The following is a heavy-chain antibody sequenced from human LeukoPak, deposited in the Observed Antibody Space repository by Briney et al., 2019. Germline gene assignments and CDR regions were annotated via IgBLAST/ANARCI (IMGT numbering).Heavy chain of an antibody. CDR2: IYYSGST. CDR1: GGSISSYY. J-gene: IGHJ6*03. V-gene: IGHV4-59*01. CDR3: AGLNWGSGFYYYMDV. D-gene: IGHD7-27*01. Sequence: SETLSLTCTVSGGSISSYYWSWIRQPPGKGLEWIGYIYYSGSTNYSPSLKSRVTISVDTSKNQFSLKLSSVTAADTAVYYCAGLNWGSGFYYYMDVWGKGTTVTVS.